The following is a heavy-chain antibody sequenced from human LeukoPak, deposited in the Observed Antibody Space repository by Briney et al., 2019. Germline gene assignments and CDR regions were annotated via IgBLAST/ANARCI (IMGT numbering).Heavy chain of an antibody. D-gene: IGHD3-10*01. Sequence: GGSLRLSCAASGFTFSSYSMHWVRQAPGKGLEWVSYISSSSNTIYYADSVKGRFTISRDNAKNSLYLQMNSLRAEDTAVYYCARDRYSGTPKRAMDVWGQGTTVTVSS. CDR1: GFTFSSYS. V-gene: IGHV3-48*04. CDR3: ARDRYSGTPKRAMDV. J-gene: IGHJ6*02. CDR2: ISSSSNTI.